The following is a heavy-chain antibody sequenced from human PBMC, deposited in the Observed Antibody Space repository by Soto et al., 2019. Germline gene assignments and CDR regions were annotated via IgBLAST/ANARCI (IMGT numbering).Heavy chain of an antibody. CDR2: IILIFGTA. CDR1: GGTFSSYA. V-gene: IGHV1-69*01. J-gene: IGHJ4*02. Sequence: QVQLVQSGAEVKKPGSSVKVSCKASGGTFSSYAISWVRQAPGQGLEWMGGIILIFGTANYAQKFQGRVTITADESTSTAYMELSSLRSEDTAVYYCATLGPGYSYALGLDYWGQGTLVTVSS. D-gene: IGHD5-18*01. CDR3: ATLGPGYSYALGLDY.